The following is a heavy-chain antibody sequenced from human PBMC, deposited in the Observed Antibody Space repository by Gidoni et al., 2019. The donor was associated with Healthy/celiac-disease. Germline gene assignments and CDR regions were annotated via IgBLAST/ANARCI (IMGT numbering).Heavy chain of an antibody. CDR2: INHSGST. D-gene: IGHD4-17*01. Sequence: QVQLQQWGAGLLKPSETLSLTCAVYGGSFSGYYWSWIRQPPGKGLEWIGEINHSGSTNYNPSLKSRVTISVDTSKNQFSLKLSSVTAADTAVYYCARDSTTVTSGMDVWGQGTTVTVSS. J-gene: IGHJ6*02. V-gene: IGHV4-34*01. CDR1: GGSFSGYY. CDR3: ARDSTTVTSGMDV.